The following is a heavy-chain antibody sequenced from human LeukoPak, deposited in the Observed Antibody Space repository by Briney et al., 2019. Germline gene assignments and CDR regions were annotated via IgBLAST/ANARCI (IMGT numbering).Heavy chain of an antibody. V-gene: IGHV4-34*01. CDR1: GGSFSGYY. D-gene: IGHD3-10*01. J-gene: IGHJ3*02. CDR3: ARPAVRFGDFYAFDI. CDR2: INHSGST. Sequence: PSETLSLTCAVYGGSFSGYYWSWIRQPPGKGLEWIGEINHSGSTNHNPSLKSRVTISVDTSKNQFSLKLSSVTAADTAVYYCARPAVRFGDFYAFDIWGQGTMVTVSS.